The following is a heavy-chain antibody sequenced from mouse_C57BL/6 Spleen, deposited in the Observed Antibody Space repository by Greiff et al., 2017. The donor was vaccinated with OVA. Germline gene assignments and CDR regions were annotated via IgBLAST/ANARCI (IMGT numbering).Heavy chain of an antibody. D-gene: IGHD4-1*02. Sequence: DVKLVESGGGLVQPGGSLKLSCAASGFTFSDYYMYWVRQTPEKRLEWVAYISNGGGSTYYPDTVKGRFTISRDNAKNTLYLQMSRLKSEDTAMYYCARHATGGAMDYWGQGTSVTVSS. J-gene: IGHJ4*01. CDR3: ARHATGGAMDY. CDR1: GFTFSDYY. CDR2: ISNGGGST. V-gene: IGHV5-12*01.